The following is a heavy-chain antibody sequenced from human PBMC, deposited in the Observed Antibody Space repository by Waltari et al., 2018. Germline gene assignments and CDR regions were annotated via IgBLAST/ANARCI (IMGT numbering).Heavy chain of an antibody. CDR1: GYSISSGYY. CDR3: ARHAAQGTIVFGY. J-gene: IGHJ4*02. V-gene: IGHV4-38-2*01. D-gene: IGHD2-8*01. Sequence: QVQLQESGPGLVKLSETLSLTCAVSGYSISSGYYWGWIRQPPGKGLEWIGSIYHSGNTYYNPSLKSRVTISVDTSKNQFSLKLSSVTAADTAVYYCARHAAQGTIVFGYWGQGTLVTVSS. CDR2: IYHSGNT.